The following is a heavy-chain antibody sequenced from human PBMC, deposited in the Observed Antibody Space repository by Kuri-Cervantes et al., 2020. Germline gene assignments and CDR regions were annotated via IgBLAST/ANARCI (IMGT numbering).Heavy chain of an antibody. D-gene: IGHD6-19*01. CDR1: GFTFSSYG. CDR2: IWYDGSNK. Sequence: GGSLSLSCAASGFTFSSYGMHWVRQAPGKGLEWVAVIWYDGSNKYHADSVKGRFTISRDNSKNTLYLQMNSLRAEDTAVYYCAKANRIRQWLEVEYYYYYYGMDVWGQGTTVTVSS. J-gene: IGHJ6*02. V-gene: IGHV3-30*02. CDR3: AKANRIRQWLEVEYYYYYYGMDV.